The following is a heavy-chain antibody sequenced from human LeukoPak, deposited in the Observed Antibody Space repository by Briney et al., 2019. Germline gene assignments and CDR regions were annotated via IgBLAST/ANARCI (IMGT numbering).Heavy chain of an antibody. CDR3: ARDLGCSGGSCYFEIMALYYFDY. Sequence: GASVKVSCKASGYTFTGYYMHWVRQAPGQGLEWMGWINPNSGGTNYAQKFQGRVTMTRDTSTSTAYMELSRLRSDDTAVYYCARDLGCSGGSCYFEIMALYYFDYWGQGTLVTVSS. CDR1: GYTFTGYY. V-gene: IGHV1-2*02. CDR2: INPNSGGT. D-gene: IGHD2-15*01. J-gene: IGHJ4*02.